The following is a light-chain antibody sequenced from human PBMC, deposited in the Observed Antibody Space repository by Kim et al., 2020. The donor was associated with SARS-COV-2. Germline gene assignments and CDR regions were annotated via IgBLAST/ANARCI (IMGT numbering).Light chain of an antibody. CDR2: ETS. V-gene: IGKV2-29*02. Sequence: QPASISCKSSQSLTHSDGTTYLYWYLQKPGQSPQLLIFETSSRFFGVPDRFGGSGSGTDFTLKISRVEADDVGIYYCMQGIELPLTFGGGTKLEI. CDR1: QSLTHSDGTTY. CDR3: MQGIELPLT. J-gene: IGKJ4*01.